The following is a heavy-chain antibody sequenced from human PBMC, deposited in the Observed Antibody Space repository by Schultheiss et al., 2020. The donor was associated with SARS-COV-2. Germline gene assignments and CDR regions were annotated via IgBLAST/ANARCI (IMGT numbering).Heavy chain of an antibody. V-gene: IGHV4-34*01. Sequence: SETLSLTCAVYGGSFSGYYWSWIRQPPGKGLEWIGEIYHSGSTNYNPSLKSRVTISVDKSKNQFSLKLSSVTAADTAVYYCARQPLRFLDVWGQGTTVTVSS. CDR1: GGSFSGYY. D-gene: IGHD3-3*01. CDR3: ARQPLRFLDV. J-gene: IGHJ6*02. CDR2: IYHSGST.